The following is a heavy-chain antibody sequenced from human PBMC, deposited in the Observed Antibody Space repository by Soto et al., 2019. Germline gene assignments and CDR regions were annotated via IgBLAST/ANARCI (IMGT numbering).Heavy chain of an antibody. CDR3: ARSHLYYDSSGYPDY. D-gene: IGHD3-22*01. J-gene: IGHJ4*02. CDR2: ISSSGSTI. V-gene: IGHV3-11*01. CDR1: GFTFSDYY. Sequence: GGSLRLSCAASGFTFSDYYMSWIRQAPGKGLEWVSYISSSGSTIYYADSVKGRFTISRDNAKNSLYLQMNSLRAEDTAVYYCARSHLYYDSSGYPDYWGQGALVTVSS.